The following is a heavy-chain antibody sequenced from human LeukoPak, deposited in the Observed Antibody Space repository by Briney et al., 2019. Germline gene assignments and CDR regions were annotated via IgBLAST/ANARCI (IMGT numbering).Heavy chain of an antibody. CDR3: AREARDHYDGSGYYNDY. CDR2: IYTSGGT. Sequence: SETLSLTCSVSGGSMYSYYWSWIRQSAGKGLEWIGRIYTSGGTNYNPSLACRVTMSLDMSQRQFSLKLTSLTAADTAVYYCAREARDHYDGSGYYNDYWGQGTLVTVSS. D-gene: IGHD3-22*01. V-gene: IGHV4-4*07. J-gene: IGHJ4*02. CDR1: GGSMYSYY.